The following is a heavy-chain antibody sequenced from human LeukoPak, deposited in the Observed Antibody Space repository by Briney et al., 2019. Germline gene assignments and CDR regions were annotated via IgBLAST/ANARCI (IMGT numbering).Heavy chain of an antibody. J-gene: IGHJ5*02. CDR1: RFTLSSYS. CDR3: ARAQAVAGWFDP. D-gene: IGHD6-19*01. Sequence: GVSLRLSCAASRFTLSSYSVNWVRQAPGKGLEWVSSISSSSYIYYADSVKGRFTISRDNAKNSLYLQMNSLRAEDTAVYYCARAQAVAGWFDPWGQGTLVTVSS. CDR2: ISSSSYI. V-gene: IGHV3-21*01.